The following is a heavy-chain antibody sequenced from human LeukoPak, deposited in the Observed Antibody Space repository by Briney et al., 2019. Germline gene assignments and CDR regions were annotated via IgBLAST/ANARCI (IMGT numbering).Heavy chain of an antibody. Sequence: PGGSLRLSCVVSGFTFTRHWMHWVRQAPGKGLEWVSVIYSDGSTYYADSVKGRFTISRDNSKNTLYLQMNSLRVEDTAVYYCARVREYYDSSGYLGEFDYWGQGTLVTVSS. V-gene: IGHV3-53*01. J-gene: IGHJ4*02. CDR2: IYSDGST. CDR1: GFTFTRHW. D-gene: IGHD3-22*01. CDR3: ARVREYYDSSGYLGEFDY.